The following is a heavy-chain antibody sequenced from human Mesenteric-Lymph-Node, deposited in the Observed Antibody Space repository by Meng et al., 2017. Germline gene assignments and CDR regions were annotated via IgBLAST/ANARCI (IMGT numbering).Heavy chain of an antibody. J-gene: IGHJ3*02. D-gene: IGHD5-24*01. CDR1: GGSFSDYD. Sequence: SETLSLTCAVYGGSFSDYDWSWIRQPPGQGLEWIGEINHSGSTNYNPSLQSRVTMSVDTSKNQFYLKLNSVTAADTAVYYCARKRGDGYKYGDAFDIWGQGTMVTVSS. V-gene: IGHV4-34*01. CDR2: INHSGST. CDR3: ARKRGDGYKYGDAFDI.